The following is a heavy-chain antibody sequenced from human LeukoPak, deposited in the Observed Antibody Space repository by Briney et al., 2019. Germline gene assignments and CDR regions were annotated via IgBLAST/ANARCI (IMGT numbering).Heavy chain of an antibody. CDR1: GGSISSYY. CDR2: IYTSGST. D-gene: IGHD6-13*01. Sequence: SETLSLTCTVSGGSISSYYWSWIRQPAGKGLEWIGRIYTSGSTNYNPSLKSRVTMSVDTSKNQFSLKLSSVTAADTAVYYCAREMPEGAAADTCFDYWGQGTLVTVSS. CDR3: AREMPEGAAADTCFDY. V-gene: IGHV4-4*07. J-gene: IGHJ4*02.